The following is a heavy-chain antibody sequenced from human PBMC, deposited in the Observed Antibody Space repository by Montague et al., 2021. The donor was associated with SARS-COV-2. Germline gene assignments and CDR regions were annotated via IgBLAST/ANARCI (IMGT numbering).Heavy chain of an antibody. D-gene: IGHD3/OR15-3a*01. V-gene: IGHV3-30*04. CDR1: GFTFSYYA. CDR2: ISFDGNSQ. CDR3: ARPWGDTFLDYAFGV. J-gene: IGHJ3*01. Sequence: SLRLSCAASGFTFSYYALHWVRQAPGKGLEWVASISFDGNSQFYTDSVKGRFTISRDDFQNTLYLQMNSLRLDDTAVYYCARPWGDTFLDYAFGVWGQGTVVTVAS.